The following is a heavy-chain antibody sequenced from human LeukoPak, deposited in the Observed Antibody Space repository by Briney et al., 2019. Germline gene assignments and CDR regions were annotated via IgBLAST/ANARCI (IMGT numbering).Heavy chain of an antibody. CDR3: EGRAARKFDY. J-gene: IGHJ4*02. V-gene: IGHV4-39*07. CDR1: GGSISSSSYY. Sequence: SPAETLSLTCTVSGGSISSSSYYWGWIRQPPGKGLGWIGSIYYSGSTYYNPSLKSRFTISVDASKNPFSLKLSSVTAADTAVYYCEGRAARKFDYWGQGTLVTVSS. D-gene: IGHD2-15*01. CDR2: IYYSGST.